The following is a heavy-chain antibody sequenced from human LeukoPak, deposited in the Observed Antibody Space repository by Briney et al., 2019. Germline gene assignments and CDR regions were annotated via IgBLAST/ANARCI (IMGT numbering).Heavy chain of an antibody. V-gene: IGHV4-30-4*08. CDR1: GVSISSGDYY. CDR2: IYYSGST. J-gene: IGHJ4*02. Sequence: SETLSLTCTVSGVSISSGDYYWSWLRQPQGKGLEWLEYIYYSGSTYYNPSLKSRVTISVDTSKTQFSLKLSSVTAADTAVYYCAGRITIFGVVSDYWGQGTLVTVSS. D-gene: IGHD3-3*01. CDR3: AGRITIFGVVSDY.